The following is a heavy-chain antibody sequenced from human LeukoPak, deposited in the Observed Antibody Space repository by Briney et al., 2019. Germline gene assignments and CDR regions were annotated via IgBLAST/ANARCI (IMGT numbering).Heavy chain of an antibody. D-gene: IGHD3-3*01. CDR2: IYTSGST. CDR3: AREIFGVVIRYYMDV. V-gene: IGHV4-61*02. Sequence: SQTLSLTCTVSGGSISSGSYYWSWIRQPAGKGLEWIGRIYTSGSTNYNPSHKSRVTISVDTSKNQFSLKLSSVTAADTAVYYCAREIFGVVIRYYMDVWGKGTTVTVSS. CDR1: GGSISSGSYY. J-gene: IGHJ6*03.